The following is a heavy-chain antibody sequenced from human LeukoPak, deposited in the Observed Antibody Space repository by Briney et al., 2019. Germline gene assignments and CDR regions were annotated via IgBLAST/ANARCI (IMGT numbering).Heavy chain of an antibody. V-gene: IGHV3-21*01. CDR1: GFTFSNYA. D-gene: IGHD3-9*01. CDR2: ITAGGSFK. J-gene: IGHJ4*02. Sequence: GGSPRLSCAASGFTFSNYAMNWVRQAPGKGLDWVSSITAGGSFKYYADSVEGRFTISRDNAKNSLYLQMSSLTPEDTAVYYCARNYDVLTGYPYYFDHWGQGILVTVSS. CDR3: ARNYDVLTGYPYYFDH.